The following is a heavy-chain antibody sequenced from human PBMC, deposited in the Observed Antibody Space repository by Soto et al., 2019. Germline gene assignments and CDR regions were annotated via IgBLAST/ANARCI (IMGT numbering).Heavy chain of an antibody. Sequence: EVQLVESGGGLVQPGGSLRLSCAASGLTFSSYWMHWVRQVPGKGPVWVSRIKSDGSSTSYADSVKGRFTISRDNAKNTLYLQMNSLRAEDTAVYYCARGNSGSSYQNKFDFWGPGTLVTVSS. CDR1: GLTFSSYW. V-gene: IGHV3-74*01. J-gene: IGHJ4*02. CDR3: ARGNSGSSYQNKFDF. D-gene: IGHD1-26*01. CDR2: IKSDGSST.